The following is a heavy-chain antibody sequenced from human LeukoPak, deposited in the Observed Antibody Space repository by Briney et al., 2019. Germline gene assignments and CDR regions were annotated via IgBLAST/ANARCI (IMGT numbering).Heavy chain of an antibody. CDR1: GFTFSAYS. V-gene: IGHV3-21*01. CDR2: ISGSSTYR. J-gene: IGHJ5*02. D-gene: IGHD2-15*01. CDR3: AKDRKNVVNWFDP. Sequence: PGGSLRLSCATSGFTFSAYSMNWVRQAPGRGLEWVSSISGSSTYRHYADSVKGRFTISRDNSKNTLYLQMNSLRAEDTAVYYCAKDRKNVVNWFDPWGQGTLVTVSS.